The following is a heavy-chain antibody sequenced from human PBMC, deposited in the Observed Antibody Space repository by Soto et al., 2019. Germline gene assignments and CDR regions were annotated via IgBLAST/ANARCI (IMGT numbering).Heavy chain of an antibody. V-gene: IGHV3-33*01. J-gene: IGHJ5*02. Sequence: VGSLRLSCAASGFSFSSYGMHWVRQAPGKGLEWVAVIWYDGSNKYYADSVKGRFTISRDNSKNTLYLQMNSLRAEDTAVYYCAAMTLNWFDPWGQGTLVTVSS. CDR3: AAMTLNWFDP. D-gene: IGHD2-2*01. CDR1: GFSFSSYG. CDR2: IWYDGSNK.